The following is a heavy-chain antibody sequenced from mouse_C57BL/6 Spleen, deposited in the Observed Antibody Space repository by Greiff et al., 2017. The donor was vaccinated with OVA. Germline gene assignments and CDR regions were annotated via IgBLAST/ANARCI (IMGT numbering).Heavy chain of an antibody. D-gene: IGHD2-5*01. CDR2: INPNYGTT. CDR3: ATYSNYEENAMDY. Sequence: VQLKESGPELVKPGASVKISCKASGYSFTDYNMNWVKQSNGKSLEWIGVINPNYGTTSYNQKFKGKATLTVDQSSSTAYMQLNSLTSEDSAVYYCATYSNYEENAMDYWGQGTSVTVSS. J-gene: IGHJ4*01. CDR1: GYSFTDYN. V-gene: IGHV1-39*01.